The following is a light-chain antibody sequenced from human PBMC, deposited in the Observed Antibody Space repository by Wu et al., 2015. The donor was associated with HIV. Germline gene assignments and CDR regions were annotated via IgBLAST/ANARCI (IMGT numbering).Light chain of an antibody. CDR2: KTS. Sequence: DIQMTQSPSTLSASVGDRVTITCRATQSVSNWLAWYQQKPGKAPTLLIYKTSTLETGVPGRFSGTGSGTEFTLTISSLQPDDFATYYCLQDNSNSWAFGQGTKVEMK. J-gene: IGKJ1*01. V-gene: IGKV1-5*03. CDR3: LQDNSNSWA. CDR1: QSVSNW.